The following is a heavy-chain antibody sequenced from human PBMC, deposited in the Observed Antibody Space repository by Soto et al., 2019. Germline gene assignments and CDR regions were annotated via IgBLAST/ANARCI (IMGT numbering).Heavy chain of an antibody. D-gene: IGHD4-17*01. CDR1: GGSISSYY. V-gene: IGHV4-59*01. J-gene: IGHJ4*02. Sequence: SETLSLTCTVSGGSISSYYWSWIRQPPGKGLEWIGYIYYSGSTNYNPSLKSRVTISVDTSKNQFSLKLSSVTAADTAVYYCARVGRYGDYDNWGQGTLVTVSS. CDR2: IYYSGST. CDR3: ARVGRYGDYDN.